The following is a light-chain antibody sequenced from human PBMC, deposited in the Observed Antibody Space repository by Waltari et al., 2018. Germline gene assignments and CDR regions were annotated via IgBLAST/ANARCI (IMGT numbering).Light chain of an antibody. V-gene: IGLV2-23*01. J-gene: IGLJ1*01. CDR3: CSYTGPTFYV. Sequence: QSALTQPASVSGSPGQSIAISCTGCSNDIGSYYFVCWFQQEPGKAPKLIIYETNKRPSGVSDRFSGSRSGDTASLTISGLQAEDEADYYCCSYTGPTFYVFGPAPKVTVL. CDR1: SNDIGSYYF. CDR2: ETN.